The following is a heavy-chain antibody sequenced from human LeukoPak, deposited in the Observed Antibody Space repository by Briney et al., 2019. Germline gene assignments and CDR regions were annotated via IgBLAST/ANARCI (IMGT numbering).Heavy chain of an antibody. CDR3: ARGFPDYVWGSYRRNWFDP. Sequence: SETLSLTCAVYGGSFSGYYWSWIRQPPGKGLEWIGEINHSGSTNYNPSLKRRVTISVDTSKNQFSLKLSSVTAADTAVYYCARGFPDYVWGSYRRNWFDPWGQGTLVTVSS. V-gene: IGHV4-34*01. D-gene: IGHD3-16*02. J-gene: IGHJ5*02. CDR2: INHSGST. CDR1: GGSFSGYY.